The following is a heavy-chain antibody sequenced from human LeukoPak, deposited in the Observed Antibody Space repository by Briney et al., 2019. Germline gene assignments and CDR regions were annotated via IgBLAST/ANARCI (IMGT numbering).Heavy chain of an antibody. V-gene: IGHV3-21*01. CDR2: ISSSSSYI. D-gene: IGHD3-3*01. J-gene: IGHJ6*03. Sequence: PGGSLRLSCAASGFTFSSYSMSWVRQAPGKGLEWVSSISSSSSYIYYADSVKGRFTISRDNAKNSLYLQMNSLRAEDTAVYYCAFWSGSPESHMDVWGKGTTVTVSS. CDR1: GFTFSSYS. CDR3: AFWSGSPESHMDV.